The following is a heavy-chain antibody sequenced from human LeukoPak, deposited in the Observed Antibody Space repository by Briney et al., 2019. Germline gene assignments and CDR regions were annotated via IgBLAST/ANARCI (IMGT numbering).Heavy chain of an antibody. Sequence: GGSLRLSCTASGFTVGSNYMSWVRQAPWKGLEWVSVIYSSGGTYYADSVKGRFSVSRDNSQKTMYLQMNSLRVEDTAVYFCTREVTGDDAFDIWGQGTMVTVSS. D-gene: IGHD7-27*01. CDR3: TREVTGDDAFDI. CDR2: IYSSGGT. J-gene: IGHJ3*02. V-gene: IGHV3-66*01. CDR1: GFTVGSNY.